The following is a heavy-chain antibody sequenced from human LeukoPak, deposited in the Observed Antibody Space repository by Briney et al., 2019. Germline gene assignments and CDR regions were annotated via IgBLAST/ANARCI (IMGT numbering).Heavy chain of an antibody. Sequence: QPGGSLRLSCGASGFSFHEHDMHWVRQPPGKGLEWVSLISGGGANKHYAESVRGRSTLSRDNAKTSLYLQMNSLRAEDTAMYYCARARRGVLDWSQGTLVTVHS. V-gene: IGHV3-43*02. J-gene: IGHJ4*02. CDR3: ARARRGVLD. D-gene: IGHD3-10*01. CDR1: GFSFHEHD. CDR2: ISGGGANK.